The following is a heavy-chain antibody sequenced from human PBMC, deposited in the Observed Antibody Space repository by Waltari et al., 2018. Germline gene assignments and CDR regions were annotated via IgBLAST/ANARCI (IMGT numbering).Heavy chain of an antibody. V-gene: IGHV4-39*01. D-gene: IGHD3-9*01. J-gene: IGHJ4*02. CDR3: ARPQTDILTGYYPRTFDY. CDR1: GGSISSSSYY. CDR2: IYYSGST. Sequence: QLQLQESGPGLVKPSETLSLTCTVSGGSISSSSYYWGWIRQPPGKGLEWIGSIYYSGSTYYNPSLKSRVTISVDTSKNQFSLKLSSVTAADTAVYYCARPQTDILTGYYPRTFDYWGQGTLVTVSS.